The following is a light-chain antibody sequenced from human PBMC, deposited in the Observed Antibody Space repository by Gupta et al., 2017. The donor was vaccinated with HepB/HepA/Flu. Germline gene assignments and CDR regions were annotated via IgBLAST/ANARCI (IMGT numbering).Light chain of an antibody. Sequence: SALTQPPSASGSPGQSITISCTGTGSDVGTSNFVSWYQQHHPDNAPKLMIYEVNKRPSGVPDRFSGSKSGNTASLTVSGLQAEDEADYYCSSYAVSSDTYVFGTGTKVTVL. V-gene: IGLV2-8*01. CDR3: SSYAVSSDTYV. J-gene: IGLJ1*01. CDR2: EVN. CDR1: GSDVGTSNF.